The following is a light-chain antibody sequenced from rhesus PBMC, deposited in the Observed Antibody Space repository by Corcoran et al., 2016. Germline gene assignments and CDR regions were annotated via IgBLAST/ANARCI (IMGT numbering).Light chain of an antibody. V-gene: IGKV1-22*01. CDR3: QQYSSSPRT. CDR1: QSISSW. Sequence: DIQMTQSPSSLSASVGDTVTITCRASQSISSWLAWYQQKPGKAPKLLIYKASRLQSGVPSRFSGSGSWTDFTLTISSLQSEGFATYYCQQYSSSPRTFGQGTKVEIK. J-gene: IGKJ1*01. CDR2: KAS.